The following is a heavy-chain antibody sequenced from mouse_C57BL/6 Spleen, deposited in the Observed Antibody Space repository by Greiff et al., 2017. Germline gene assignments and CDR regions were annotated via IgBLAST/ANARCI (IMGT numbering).Heavy chain of an antibody. Sequence: QVQLKESGPGLVQPSQSLSITCTVSGFSLTSYGVHWVRQSPGKGLEWLGVIWSGGSTDYNAAFISRQSISKDNSESQVFLKMNSLQADDTAIYYCARGGDYVSSPYAMDYWGQGTSVTVSS. D-gene: IGHD1-1*01. V-gene: IGHV2-2*01. CDR2: IWSGGST. CDR3: ARGGDYVSSPYAMDY. CDR1: GFSLTSYG. J-gene: IGHJ4*01.